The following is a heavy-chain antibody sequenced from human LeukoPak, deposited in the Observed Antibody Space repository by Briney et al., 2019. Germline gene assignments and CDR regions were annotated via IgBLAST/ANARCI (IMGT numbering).Heavy chain of an antibody. CDR2: ISPYNGNT. J-gene: IGHJ6*02. CDR3: ARPQPRFPGLAPLGYYYYGMDV. V-gene: IGHV1-18*01. Sequence: ASVKVSCKASGYTFTSYGISWVRQAPGQGLEWMGWISPYNGNTNYSQKLQGRVTMTTETSTSTAYMELRSLRSDDTAVYYCARPQPRFPGLAPLGYYYYGMDVWRRETAVSVFS. D-gene: IGHD2-2*01. CDR1: GYTFTSYG.